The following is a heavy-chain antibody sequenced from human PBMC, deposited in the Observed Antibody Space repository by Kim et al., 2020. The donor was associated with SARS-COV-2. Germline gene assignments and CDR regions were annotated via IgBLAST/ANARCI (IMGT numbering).Heavy chain of an antibody. CDR3: ASNIVVVTAILGRYFQH. J-gene: IGHJ1*01. V-gene: IGHV4-30-4*01. Sequence: SETLSLTCTVSGGSISSGDYYWSWIRQPPGKGLEWIGYIYYSGSTYYNPSLKSRVTISVDTSKNQFSLKLSSVTAADTAVYYCASNIVVVTAILGRYFQHWGQGTLVTVSS. CDR1: GGSISSGDYY. D-gene: IGHD2-21*02. CDR2: IYYSGST.